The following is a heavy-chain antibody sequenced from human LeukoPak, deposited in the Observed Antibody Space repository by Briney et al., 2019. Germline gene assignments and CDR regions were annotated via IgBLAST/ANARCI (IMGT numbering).Heavy chain of an antibody. Sequence: GGSLRLSCAASGFNFEGYGISWVRQAPGKGLEWVSGINWTGDNTAYADSVKGRFTISRDNAKNSLYLQMNSLRAEDTAVYYCAKDKRALLHYMDVWGKGTTVTISS. J-gene: IGHJ6*03. V-gene: IGHV3-20*04. CDR2: INWTGDNT. CDR1: GFNFEGYG. CDR3: AKDKRALLHYMDV. D-gene: IGHD2-21*02.